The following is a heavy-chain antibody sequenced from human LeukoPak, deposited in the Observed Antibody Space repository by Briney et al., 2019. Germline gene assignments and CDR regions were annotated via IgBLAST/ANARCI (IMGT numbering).Heavy chain of an antibody. CDR1: GFTFSNYW. CDR3: ARETILGATSDY. CDR2: INSDGSTT. Sequence: GGSLRLSCAASGFTFSNYWMHWVRQAPGKGLVWVSRINSDGSTTNYADSVKGRFTISRDNVKNTLYLQMNSLRAEDTAVYYCARETILGATSDYWGQGTLVTVSS. D-gene: IGHD1-26*01. J-gene: IGHJ4*02. V-gene: IGHV3-74*01.